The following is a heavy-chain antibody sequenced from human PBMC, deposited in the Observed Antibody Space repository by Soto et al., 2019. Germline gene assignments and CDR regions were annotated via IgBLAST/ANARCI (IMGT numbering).Heavy chain of an antibody. V-gene: IGHV3-23*01. CDR1: GFTFSSYA. CDR2: ISGSGGST. J-gene: IGHJ4*02. Sequence: GGSLRLSCAASGFTFSSYAMSWGRQAPGKGLEWVSAISGSGGSTYYADSVKGRFTISRDNSKNTLYLQMNSLRAEDTAVYYCAKQRRLDYYGSGSPFDYWGQGTLVTVSS. CDR3: AKQRRLDYYGSGSPFDY. D-gene: IGHD3-10*01.